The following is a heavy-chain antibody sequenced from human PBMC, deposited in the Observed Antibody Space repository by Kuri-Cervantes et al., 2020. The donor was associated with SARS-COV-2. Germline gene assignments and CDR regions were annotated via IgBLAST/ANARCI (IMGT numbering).Heavy chain of an antibody. V-gene: IGHV3-30*04. CDR3: ASTQYYYDSSGYFTT. Sequence: GGSLRLSCAASGFTFSSYAMHWVRQAPGKGLEWVAVISYDGSNKYYADSVKGRFTISRDNSKNTLYLQMNSLRAEDTAVYYCASTQYYYDSSGYFTTWGQGTLVTVSS. D-gene: IGHD3-22*01. J-gene: IGHJ4*02. CDR2: ISYDGSNK. CDR1: GFTFSSYA.